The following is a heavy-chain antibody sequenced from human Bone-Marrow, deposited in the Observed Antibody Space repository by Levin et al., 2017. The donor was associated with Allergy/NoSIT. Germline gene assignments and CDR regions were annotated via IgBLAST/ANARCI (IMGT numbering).Heavy chain of an antibody. CDR3: ARGVVDY. D-gene: IGHD5/OR15-5a*01. Sequence: GGSLRLSCVASGFTFSTYGMNWVRQAPGKGLDWVALMSSDGSTYYADSVKGRFTISRDNSENTLYLHMNSLRSEDTAVYFCARGVVDYWGQGTLVTVSS. J-gene: IGHJ4*02. V-gene: IGHV3-30*03. CDR1: GFTFSTYG. CDR2: MSSDGST.